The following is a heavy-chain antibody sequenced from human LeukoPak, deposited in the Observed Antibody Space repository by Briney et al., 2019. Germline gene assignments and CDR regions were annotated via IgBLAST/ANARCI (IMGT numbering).Heavy chain of an antibody. D-gene: IGHD2-15*01. CDR1: GGSVSSTSAT. Sequence: SQTLSLTCAISGGSVSSTSATWNWIRQSPSRGLEWLGRTYYRSKWYNDYAVSVKGRITINPDTSKNQFSLQLNSVTPDDTAVYYCARRYCSGGSCPFDYWGQGTLVTVSS. CDR3: ARRYCSGGSCPFDY. CDR2: TYYRSKWYN. V-gene: IGHV6-1*01. J-gene: IGHJ4*02.